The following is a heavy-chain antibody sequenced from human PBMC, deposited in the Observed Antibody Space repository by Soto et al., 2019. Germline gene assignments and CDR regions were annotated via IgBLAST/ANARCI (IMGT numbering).Heavy chain of an antibody. CDR1: GVSFNNNG. Sequence: HVQLVQSGAEVKKPGSSVKVSCKTSGVSFNNNGIGWVRQSPGHGLEWMGGVSPPFRTSHYARKFQGRISITADASTGTVNMELSSLTSEDTAQYYCARVLYYGSVSYSPYGMDVWGQGTTVTVSS. J-gene: IGHJ6*02. CDR2: VSPPFRTS. V-gene: IGHV1-69*01. D-gene: IGHD3-10*01. CDR3: ARVLYYGSVSYSPYGMDV.